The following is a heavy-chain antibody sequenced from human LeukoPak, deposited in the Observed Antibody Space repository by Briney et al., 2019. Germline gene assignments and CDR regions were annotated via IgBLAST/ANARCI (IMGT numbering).Heavy chain of an antibody. CDR2: ISTDGSNR. D-gene: IGHD6-19*01. Sequence: GRSLRLSCAASGYAFSSYAMHWVRQAPGKGPEWVAAISTDGSNRFYADSVKGRFTSSRDNSKNTLYLQMNSLRVEDTATYYCARVQSGSGAFDIWGQGRMVTLSS. V-gene: IGHV3-30-3*01. CDR3: ARVQSGSGAFDI. J-gene: IGHJ3*02. CDR1: GYAFSSYA.